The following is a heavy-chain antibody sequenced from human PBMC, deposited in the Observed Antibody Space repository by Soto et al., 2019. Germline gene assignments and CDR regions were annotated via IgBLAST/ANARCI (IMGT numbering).Heavy chain of an antibody. CDR2: IYYSGTT. CDR1: GGSISSGDYY. V-gene: IGHV4-30-4*01. D-gene: IGHD3-22*01. J-gene: IGHJ5*02. Sequence: SETLSLTCTVSGGSISSGDYYWSWIRQPPGKGLEWIGYIYYSGTTYYSPSLKSRVTISVDRSKNQFSLKLSSVTAADTAVYYCARDTSDGSSGYFPWGQGTLVTSPQ. CDR3: ARDTSDGSSGYFP.